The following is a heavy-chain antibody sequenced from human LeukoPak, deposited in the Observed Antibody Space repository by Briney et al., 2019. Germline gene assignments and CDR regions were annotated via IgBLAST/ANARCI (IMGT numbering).Heavy chain of an antibody. CDR2: ITSGGDDI. CDR3: ARGLYLKYGIDV. J-gene: IGHJ6*02. V-gene: IGHV3-21*01. Sequence: PGGSLRLSCAASGFTFSSYSMTWVRQAPGKGLEWVSSITSGGDDIYYSDSVKGRFTISRDSAKNTVYLQMNSLRAEDTAVYYCARGLYLKYGIDVWGQGTTVTVSS. CDR1: GFTFSSYS. D-gene: IGHD2-8*01.